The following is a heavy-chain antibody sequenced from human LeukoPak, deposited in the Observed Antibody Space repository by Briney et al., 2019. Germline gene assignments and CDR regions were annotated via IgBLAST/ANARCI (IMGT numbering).Heavy chain of an antibody. D-gene: IGHD6-13*01. CDR1: GGAFSSYA. CDR3: AKTQQLAFDY. V-gene: IGHV1-69*04. J-gene: IGHJ4*02. Sequence: SVKVSCKASGGAFSSYAISWVRQAPAQGLEWMGRIIPILGIANYAQKFQGRVTITADKTTSTAYMELSSLRSEDTAVYYCAKTQQLAFDYWGQGTLVTVSS. CDR2: IIPILGIA.